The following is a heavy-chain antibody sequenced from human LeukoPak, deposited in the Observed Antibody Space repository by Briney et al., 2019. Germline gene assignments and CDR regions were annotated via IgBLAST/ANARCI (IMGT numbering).Heavy chain of an antibody. CDR2: ISWNSGSI. D-gene: IGHD3-3*01. J-gene: IGHJ3*02. V-gene: IGHV3-9*01. CDR3: AKVPAAEYYDFWSGPGAFDI. Sequence: PGRSLRLSCAASGFTFGDYAMHWVRQAPGKGLEWVSGISWNSGSIGYADSVKGRFTISRDNAKNSLYLQMNSLRAEDTALYYCAKVPAAEYYDFWSGPGAFDIWGQGTMVTVSS. CDR1: GFTFGDYA.